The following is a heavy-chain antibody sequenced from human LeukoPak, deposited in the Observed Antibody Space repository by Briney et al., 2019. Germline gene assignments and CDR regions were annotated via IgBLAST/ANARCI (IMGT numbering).Heavy chain of an antibody. D-gene: IGHD1-14*01. V-gene: IGHV4-59*08. CDR2: IYYSGST. J-gene: IGHJ2*01. CDR3: ARRGSGASLEYYFDL. Sequence: SETLSLTCTVSGGFINSYYWSWIRQPPGKGLEWIGYIYYSGSTNYNPSLTSRVTISVDRTKNQFSLKLSSVTAADTAVYYCARRGSGASLEYYFDLWGRGTLVTVSS. CDR1: GGFINSYY.